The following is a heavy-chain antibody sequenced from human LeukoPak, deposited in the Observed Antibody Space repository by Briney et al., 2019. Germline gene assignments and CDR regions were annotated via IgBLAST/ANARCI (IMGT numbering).Heavy chain of an antibody. CDR1: GGSISGFY. J-gene: IGHJ4*02. V-gene: IGHV4-59*01. D-gene: IGHD6-19*01. CDR2: IYYSGSA. Sequence: SETLSLTCTVSGGSISGFYWGWIRQPPGKGLEWIGFIYYSGSANYNPSLKSRVTMSVDVSKNQFSLKLSSVTAADTAFYYCARDRDSSGWFDYWGQGALVTVSS. CDR3: ARDRDSSGWFDY.